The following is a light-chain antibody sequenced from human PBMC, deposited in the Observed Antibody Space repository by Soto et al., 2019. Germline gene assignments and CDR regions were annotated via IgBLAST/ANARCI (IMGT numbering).Light chain of an antibody. CDR3: QSYDSSLSGVV. CDR1: SSNIGAGYD. J-gene: IGLJ2*01. V-gene: IGLV1-40*01. Sequence: QSVLTQPPSVSGAPRQRVTISCTGSSSNIGAGYDVHWYQQRPGTAPKLLIYGNSNRPSGVPDRFSGSKSGTSASLAITGLQAEDEADYYCQSYDSSLSGVVFGGGTKLTVL. CDR2: GNS.